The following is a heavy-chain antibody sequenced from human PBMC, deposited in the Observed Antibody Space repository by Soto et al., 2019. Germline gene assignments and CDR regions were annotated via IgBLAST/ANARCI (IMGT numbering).Heavy chain of an antibody. CDR3: AKEPGYSSGWGPFDY. V-gene: IGHV3-23*01. CDR2: ISGSGRST. Sequence: EVQLLESGGGLVQPGGSLRLSCAASGFTFSSYAMSWVRQAPGKGLEWVSAISGSGRSTYYADSVKGRFTISRDNSKNTLYLQKNSLRAEDTAVYYCAKEPGYSSGWGPFDYWGQGTLVTVSS. D-gene: IGHD6-19*01. J-gene: IGHJ4*02. CDR1: GFTFSSYA.